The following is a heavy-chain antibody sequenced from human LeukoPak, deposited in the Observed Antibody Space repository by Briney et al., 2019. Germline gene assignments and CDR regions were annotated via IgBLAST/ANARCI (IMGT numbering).Heavy chain of an antibody. J-gene: IGHJ4*02. D-gene: IGHD3-16*01. V-gene: IGHV3-23*01. CDR3: AREDYVWGSYYY. CDR1: GFTFSSYA. CDR2: ISGSGGST. Sequence: GGSLRLSCAASGFTFSSYAMSWVRQAPGKGLEWVSAISGSGGSTYYADSVKGRFTISRDNAKNSLYLQMNSLRAEDTAVYYCAREDYVWGSYYYWGQGTLVTVSS.